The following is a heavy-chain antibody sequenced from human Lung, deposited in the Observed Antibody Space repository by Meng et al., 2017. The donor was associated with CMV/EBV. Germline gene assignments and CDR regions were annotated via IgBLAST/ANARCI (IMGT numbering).Heavy chain of an antibody. CDR2: IRWDSGSI. CDR1: GFTFADYA. Sequence: LTXXASGFTFADYAMHWVRQAPGKGLEWVSSIRWDSGSIDYADSVKGRLTISRDNAKKSLYLQMNSLGTEDTALYYCAKGRIAATNDAFDVWGQGTXVTVSS. V-gene: IGHV3-9*01. J-gene: IGHJ3*01. D-gene: IGHD6-13*01. CDR3: AKGRIAATNDAFDV.